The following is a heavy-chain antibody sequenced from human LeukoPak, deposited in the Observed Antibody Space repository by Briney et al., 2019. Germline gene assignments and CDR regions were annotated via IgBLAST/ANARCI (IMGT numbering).Heavy chain of an antibody. CDR1: GFTFRSYW. CDR2: INSDDTST. Sequence: GGSLRLSCAASGFTFRSYWMYWVRQAPGKGLVWVSRINSDDTSTSYADSVKGRFTISRDNLENSLHLQMNSLRAEDTAVYYCARVVGTKSFDYWGLGTLVTVSS. CDR3: ARVVGTKSFDY. D-gene: IGHD1-26*01. J-gene: IGHJ4*02. V-gene: IGHV3-74*01.